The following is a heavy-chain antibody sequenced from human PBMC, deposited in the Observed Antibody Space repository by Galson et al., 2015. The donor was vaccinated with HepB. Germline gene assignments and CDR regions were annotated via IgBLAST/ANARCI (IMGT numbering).Heavy chain of an antibody. CDR3: TTLYTGYDEAY. D-gene: IGHD5-12*01. CDR2: IRSKVDGGRT. Sequence: SLRLSCAASRFTFTNAWMNWVRQAPGKGLEWVGRIRSKVDGGRTDYAAPVKGRFTISRDDSKTKVFLQMNSLKTEDTAVYYCTTLYTGYDEAYWGQGTLVAVSS. J-gene: IGHJ4*02. V-gene: IGHV3-15*01. CDR1: RFTFTNAW.